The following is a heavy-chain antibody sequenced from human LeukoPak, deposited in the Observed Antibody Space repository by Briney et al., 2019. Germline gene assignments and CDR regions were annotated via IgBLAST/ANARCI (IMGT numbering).Heavy chain of an antibody. CDR1: GFTFSKYW. CDR3: ARGSSGWYGIDY. CDR2: INIDGTST. Sequence: GGSLRLSCAASGFTFSKYWMHWVRQVPGKGLVCVSRINIDGTSTSYADSVKGRFTISRDNAKNALYLQMNSLRAEDTAVYYCARGSSGWYGIDYWGQGALVNVSS. V-gene: IGHV3-74*01. D-gene: IGHD6-19*01. J-gene: IGHJ4*02.